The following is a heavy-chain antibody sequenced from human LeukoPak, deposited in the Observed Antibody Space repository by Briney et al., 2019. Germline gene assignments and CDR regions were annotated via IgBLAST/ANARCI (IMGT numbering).Heavy chain of an antibody. CDR2: INPSGGST. CDR3: ARAGVGATEIDY. D-gene: IGHD1-26*01. J-gene: IGHJ4*02. CDR1: GHTFTSYY. Sequence: ASVKVSCKASGHTFTSYYMHWVRQAPGQGLEWMGIINPSGGSTSYAQKFQGRVTMTRDMSTSTVYMELSSLRSEDTAVYYCARAGVGATEIDYWGQGTLVTVSS. V-gene: IGHV1-46*01.